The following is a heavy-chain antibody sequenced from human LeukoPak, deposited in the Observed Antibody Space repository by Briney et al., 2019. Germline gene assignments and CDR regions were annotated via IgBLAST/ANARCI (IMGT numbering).Heavy chain of an antibody. D-gene: IGHD3-22*01. CDR1: GYTFTGYY. CDR3: ARERRTMIPQSSNWFDP. V-gene: IGHV1-2*02. CDR2: IYPNSGGT. J-gene: IGHJ5*02. Sequence: ASVKVSCKASGYTFTGYYMHWVRQAPGQGLEWMGWIYPNSGGTKYAQKFQGRVTMTRDTSISTAYMELSRLRSDDTAVYYCARERRTMIPQSSNWFDPWGQGTLVTVSS.